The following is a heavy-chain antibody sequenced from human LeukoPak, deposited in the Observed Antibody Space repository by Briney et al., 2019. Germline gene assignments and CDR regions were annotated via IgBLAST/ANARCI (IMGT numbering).Heavy chain of an antibody. J-gene: IGHJ4*02. CDR2: VYYTGST. CDR3: ARVFYGGSLGFDY. CDR1: GGSISSYY. Sequence: SETLSLTCTVSGGSISSYYWSWIRQPPGKGLEWIGYVYYTGSTDYNPSLKSRVTMSVDTSKNQFSLNLTSVTAADTAIYYCARVFYGGSLGFDYWGQGILVTVSS. D-gene: IGHD4-23*01. V-gene: IGHV4-59*01.